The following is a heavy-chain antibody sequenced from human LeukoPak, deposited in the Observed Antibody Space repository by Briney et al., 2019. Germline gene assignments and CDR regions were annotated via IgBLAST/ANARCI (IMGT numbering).Heavy chain of an antibody. D-gene: IGHD3-3*01. Sequence: GGSLRLSCAASGFTFSSYSMNWVRQAPGKGLEWVSSISSSSSHIYYADSVKGRFTISRDNAKNSLYLQMNSLRAEDTAVYYCARAAGDFWSGYYPSPYYFDYWGQGTLVTVSS. J-gene: IGHJ4*02. CDR3: ARAAGDFWSGYYPSPYYFDY. CDR1: GFTFSSYS. V-gene: IGHV3-21*01. CDR2: ISSSSSHI.